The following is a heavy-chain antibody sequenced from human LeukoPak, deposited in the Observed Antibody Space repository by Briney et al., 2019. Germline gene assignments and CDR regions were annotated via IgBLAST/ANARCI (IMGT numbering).Heavy chain of an antibody. CDR3: GRDPSNAGNWFDL. D-gene: IGHD4-11*01. CDR1: GFNLRDYW. Sequence: GGSLTLSCAASGFNLRDYWMHWVRHAPGKGLVWVSRLRTDGTYTNYADSVKGRFTISRDNATNTLYLQTGSLRAEHTAFYYCGRDPSNAGNWFDLWGQGTLVTVSS. J-gene: IGHJ5*02. V-gene: IGHV3-74*01. CDR2: LRTDGTYT.